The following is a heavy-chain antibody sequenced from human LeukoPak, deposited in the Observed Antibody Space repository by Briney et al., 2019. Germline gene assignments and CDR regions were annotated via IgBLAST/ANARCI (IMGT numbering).Heavy chain of an antibody. CDR3: ARDKLHCSSTSCYRTFKYYYYYMDV. V-gene: IGHV1-69*13. J-gene: IGHJ6*03. D-gene: IGHD2-2*02. CDR1: GGTFSSYA. Sequence: GASVKVSCKASGGTFSSYAISWVRQAPGQGLEWMGGIIPIFGTANYAQKFQGRVTITADESTSTAYMELSSLRSEDTAVYYCARDKLHCSSTSCYRTFKYYYYYMDVWGKGTTVTVSS. CDR2: IIPIFGTA.